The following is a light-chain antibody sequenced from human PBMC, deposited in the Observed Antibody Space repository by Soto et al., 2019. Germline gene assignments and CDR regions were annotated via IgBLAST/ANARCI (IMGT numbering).Light chain of an antibody. Sequence: EIVLTQSPGTLSLSPGERATLFCRASQSVSSNYIAWYQQNPGQAPRLLIYGASTRATGIPDRFSGSGSGTDFTLTISRLEPEDFAVYFCQQYGRSPPFAFGQGTKVEIK. J-gene: IGKJ2*01. CDR2: GAS. V-gene: IGKV3-20*01. CDR1: QSVSSNY. CDR3: QQYGRSPPFA.